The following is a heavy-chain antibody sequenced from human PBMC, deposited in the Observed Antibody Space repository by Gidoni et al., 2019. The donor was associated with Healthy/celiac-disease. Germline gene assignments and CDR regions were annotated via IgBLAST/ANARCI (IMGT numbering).Heavy chain of an antibody. J-gene: IGHJ4*02. D-gene: IGHD5-12*01. CDR3: AREDIVATPNCFDY. CDR1: GFPFRSYG. V-gene: IGHV3-33*01. Sequence: QVQLVESGGGVVQPGRSLRLSCAASGFPFRSYGMHWVRQAPGKGLEWVAVIWYDGSNKYYADSVKGRFTISRDNSKNTLYLQMNSLRAEDTAVYYCAREDIVATPNCFDYWGQGTLVTVSS. CDR2: IWYDGSNK.